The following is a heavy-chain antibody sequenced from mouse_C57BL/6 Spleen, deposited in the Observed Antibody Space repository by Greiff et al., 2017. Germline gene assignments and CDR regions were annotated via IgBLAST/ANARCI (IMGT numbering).Heavy chain of an antibody. D-gene: IGHD1-1*01. Sequence: QVQLQQPGAELVKPGASVKMSCKASGYTFTSYWITWVKQRPGQGLEWIGDIYPGSGSTNYNEKFKSKATLTVDTSSSTAYMQLRSLTSEDSAVYYCARGDYYGSSYVGYFDVWGTGTTVTVSS. CDR3: ARGDYYGSSYVGYFDV. CDR2: IYPGSGST. J-gene: IGHJ1*03. CDR1: GYTFTSYW. V-gene: IGHV1-55*01.